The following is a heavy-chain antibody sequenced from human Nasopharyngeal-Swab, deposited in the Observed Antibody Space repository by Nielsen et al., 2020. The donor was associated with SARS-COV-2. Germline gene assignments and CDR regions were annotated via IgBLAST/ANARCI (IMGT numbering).Heavy chain of an antibody. Sequence: AGSLRLSCTVSGGSINSNDYYWTWIRQPAGRGLEWIGRIDGSGSTNYKPSLKSRVTISVDTSKKQFSLKLSSVTAADTAVYYCARDRGWYVDYWGQGTLVTVSS. V-gene: IGHV4-61*10. CDR1: GGSINSNDYY. CDR3: ARDRGWYVDY. D-gene: IGHD3-10*01. CDR2: IDGSGST. J-gene: IGHJ4*02.